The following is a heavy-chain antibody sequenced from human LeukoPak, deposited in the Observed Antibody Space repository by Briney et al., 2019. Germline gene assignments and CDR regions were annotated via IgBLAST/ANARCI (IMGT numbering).Heavy chain of an antibody. Sequence: SETLSLTCTVSGGSISSSSYYWGWIRQPPGKGLEWIGSIYYSGSTYYNPSLKSRVTISVDTSKNQFSLKLSSVTAADTAVYYCARLGGYYGSGKLDYWGQGTLVTVSS. D-gene: IGHD3-10*01. CDR3: ARLGGYYGSGKLDY. V-gene: IGHV4-39*01. J-gene: IGHJ4*02. CDR2: IYYSGST. CDR1: GGSISSSSYY.